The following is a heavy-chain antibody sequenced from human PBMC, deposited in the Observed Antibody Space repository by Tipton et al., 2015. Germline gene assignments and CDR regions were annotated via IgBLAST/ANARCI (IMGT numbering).Heavy chain of an antibody. CDR1: GGSISNGGYY. CDR3: ARGRGIAVGGHYYYGMDV. Sequence: TLSLTCTVSGGSISNGGYYLTWIRQHPGKGLEWIGYIYYSGSTYYNPSLKSRVTISVDTSKNQFSLKLNSVTAADTAVYHCARGRGIAVGGHYYYGMDVWGRGTLVTVSS. D-gene: IGHD6-13*01. J-gene: IGHJ6*02. V-gene: IGHV4-31*03. CDR2: IYYSGST.